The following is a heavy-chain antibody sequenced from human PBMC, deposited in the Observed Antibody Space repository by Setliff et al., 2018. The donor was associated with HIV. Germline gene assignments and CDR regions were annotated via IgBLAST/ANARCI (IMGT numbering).Heavy chain of an antibody. CDR2: ISPYDAAR. D-gene: IGHD2-15*01. Sequence: ASVKVSCKASGYTFTNNFIHWVRQAPGQGLEWMGWISPYDAARKISQKFRGRVSLTTDTSINTAYMELGGLHSDDTAVYYCAKPRIFDSFDVWGPGTVVTVSS. V-gene: IGHV1-2*02. CDR3: AKPRIFDSFDV. CDR1: GYTFTNNF. J-gene: IGHJ3*01.